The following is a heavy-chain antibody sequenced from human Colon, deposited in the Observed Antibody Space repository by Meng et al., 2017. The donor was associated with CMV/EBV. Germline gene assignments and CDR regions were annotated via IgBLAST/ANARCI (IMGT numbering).Heavy chain of an antibody. D-gene: IGHD2-21*02. CDR2: IYDTGTR. V-gene: IGHV3-66*01. CDR1: GFSVSRHY. J-gene: IGHJ4*02. CDR3: ARNRLECGGDCYFADS. Sequence: GESLKISCAASGFSVSRHYISWVRQRPGQGLEWLSVIYDTGTRYYADSVKGRFTVSRDESKNTVFLQMNNLRAEDTAVYYCARNRLECGGDCYFADSWGQGTLVTVSS.